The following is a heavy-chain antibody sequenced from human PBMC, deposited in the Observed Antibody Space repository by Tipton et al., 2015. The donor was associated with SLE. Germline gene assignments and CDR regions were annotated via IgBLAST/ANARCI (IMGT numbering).Heavy chain of an antibody. CDR2: ISGSGGST. CDR3: AKDNGYSNCLDY. D-gene: IGHD4-11*01. J-gene: IGHJ4*02. Sequence: SLRLSCAASGFTFSSYAMSWVRQAPGKGLEWVSAISGSGGSTYYADSVKGRFTIFRDNAKNSLYLQMNSLRAEETALYYCAKDNGYSNCLDYWGQGSLVTVSS. CDR1: GFTFSSYA. V-gene: IGHV3-23*01.